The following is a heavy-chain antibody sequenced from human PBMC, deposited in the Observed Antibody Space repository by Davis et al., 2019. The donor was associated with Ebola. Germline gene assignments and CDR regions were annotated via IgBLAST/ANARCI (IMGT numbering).Heavy chain of an antibody. V-gene: IGHV3-48*04. CDR1: GFTFRSYS. D-gene: IGHD1-26*01. Sequence: GESLKISCAASGFTFRSYSMNWVRQAPGKGLEWVSHIGGRSDTIYYADSVKGRFSISRDNAKNSLYLQMNGLRAEDTAVYYCARSYSGSRIYDYLGQGTLVTVSS. CDR3: ARSYSGSRIYDY. CDR2: IGGRSDTI. J-gene: IGHJ4*02.